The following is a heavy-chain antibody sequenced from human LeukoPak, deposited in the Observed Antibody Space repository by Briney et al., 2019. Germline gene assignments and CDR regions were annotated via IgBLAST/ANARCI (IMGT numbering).Heavy chain of an antibody. Sequence: GSLRLSCAASGFTFSSYGMHWVRQAPGKGLEWVAMIRYDGRNKYYEESVKGRFTISRDNSKNTLYLQMNSLRAEDTAVYYCAKALYSSGPDAFDIWGQGTMVTVSS. D-gene: IGHD6-25*01. CDR1: GFTFSSYG. V-gene: IGHV3-30*02. J-gene: IGHJ3*02. CDR2: IRYDGRNK. CDR3: AKALYSSGPDAFDI.